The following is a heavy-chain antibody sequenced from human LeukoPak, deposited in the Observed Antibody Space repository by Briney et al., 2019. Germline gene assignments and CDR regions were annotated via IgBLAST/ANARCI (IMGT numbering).Heavy chain of an antibody. CDR2: INQDGSEK. CDR1: GFTFSNAW. Sequence: GGSLRLSCAASGFTFSNAWMSWVRQAPGKGLEWVANINQDGSEKNYVDSVKGRFTISRDNAKNSLYLQMNSLRVEDTAVYYCARNAYDMWGQGTMVTVSS. J-gene: IGHJ3*02. V-gene: IGHV3-7*01. CDR3: ARNAYDM.